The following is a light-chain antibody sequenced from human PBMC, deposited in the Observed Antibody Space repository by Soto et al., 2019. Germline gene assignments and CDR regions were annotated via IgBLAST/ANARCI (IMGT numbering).Light chain of an antibody. J-gene: IGLJ2*01. Sequence: QSALTQPTSVSGSPGQSITISCTGTSNDVGGYNFVSWYQHHPGKAPKLMIYDVSNRPSGVSNRFSGSKSANTASLTISGLQAEDGAEYYCSSYTSSHTLVIFGGGTKLTVL. CDR3: SSYTSSHTLVI. CDR2: DVS. CDR1: SNDVGGYNF. V-gene: IGLV2-14*03.